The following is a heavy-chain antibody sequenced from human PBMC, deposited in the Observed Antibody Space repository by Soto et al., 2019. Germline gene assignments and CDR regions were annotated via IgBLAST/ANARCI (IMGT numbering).Heavy chain of an antibody. CDR3: ARGRRYITMVRAVFDP. D-gene: IGHD3-10*01. J-gene: IGHJ5*02. V-gene: IGHV4-34*01. CDR2: INHSGST. Sequence: QVQLQQWGAGLLKPSETLSLTCAVYGGSFSGYYWSWIRQPPGKGLEWIGEINHSGSTNYNPSLKSRVTIAVDTSKNQFSLKLSPVTAADTAVYYCARGRRYITMVRAVFDPWGQGTLVTVSS. CDR1: GGSFSGYY.